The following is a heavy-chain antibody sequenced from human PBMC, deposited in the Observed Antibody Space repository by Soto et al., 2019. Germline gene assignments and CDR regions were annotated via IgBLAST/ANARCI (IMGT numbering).Heavy chain of an antibody. CDR2: IPQDGVDG. CDR3: ARDHLILPAHDFFYGSDV. CDR1: GFTFSMYS. J-gene: IGHJ6*02. D-gene: IGHD2-21*02. Sequence: PEGSLRLSCEVSGFTFSMYSMSWVRQSPGKGLEWVAKIPQDGVDGHYADSVKGRFTISRDNGKNSLYLQLNNLRAEDTAVYYCARDHLILPAHDFFYGSDVWGRGATVTVSS. V-gene: IGHV3-7*03.